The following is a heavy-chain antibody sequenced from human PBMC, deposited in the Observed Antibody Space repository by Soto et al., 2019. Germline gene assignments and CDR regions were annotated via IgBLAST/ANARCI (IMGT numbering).Heavy chain of an antibody. V-gene: IGHV1-69*01. CDR3: AMIGGPDFYDVVDV. J-gene: IGHJ6*02. D-gene: IGHD3-3*01. CDR2: IIPLVASI. Sequence: QVQVEQSGAEVKKPGSSLKVSCKTSGGPFSSHAFNSVRQARGHGLEWLGGIIPLVASITYGQKFQDRVTFAAEESTSTVHRSLRSLSSDGTGTDFCAMIGGPDFYDVVDVWGRGTTVTVSS. CDR1: GGPFSSHA.